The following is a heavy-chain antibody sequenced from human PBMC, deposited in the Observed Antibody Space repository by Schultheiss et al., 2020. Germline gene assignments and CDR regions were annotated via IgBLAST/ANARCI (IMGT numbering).Heavy chain of an antibody. CDR3: ARVSGGPFDY. Sequence: GGSLRLSCAASGFTFSTYAMNWVRLAPGKGLEWVSAISGTGGSTYYADSVKGRFTISRDNSKNTLYLQMNSLRAEDTAVYYCARVSGGPFDYWGQGTLVTVSS. V-gene: IGHV3-23*01. J-gene: IGHJ4*02. CDR2: ISGTGGST. CDR1: GFTFSTYA. D-gene: IGHD4-23*01.